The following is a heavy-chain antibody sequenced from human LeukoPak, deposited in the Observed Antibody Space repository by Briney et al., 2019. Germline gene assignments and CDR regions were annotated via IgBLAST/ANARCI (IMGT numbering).Heavy chain of an antibody. V-gene: IGHV3-21*01. J-gene: IGHJ5*02. CDR2: ISSSSSYI. Sequence: GGSLRLSCAASGFTFSSYSMNWVRQAPGKGLEWVSSISSSSSYIYYADSVKGRFTISRDNAKNSLYLQMNSLRAEDTAVYYCAGDDGGLLEPFDPWGQGTLVTVSS. CDR1: GFTFSSYS. D-gene: IGHD3-16*01. CDR3: AGDDGGLLEPFDP.